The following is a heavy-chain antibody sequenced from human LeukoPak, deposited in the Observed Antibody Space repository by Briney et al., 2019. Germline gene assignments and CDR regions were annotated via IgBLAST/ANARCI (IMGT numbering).Heavy chain of an antibody. CDR2: ISSTNSYI. J-gene: IGHJ5*02. Sequence: GGSLRLSCAASGFAFSSYSMNWVRQAPGKGLEWVSSISSTNSYIYYADSVKGRFTISRDNSKNTLYPQMNSLRAEDTAVYYCAKLLSRPAPGEDSTAAKRNWFDPWGQGTLVTVSS. CDR3: AKLLSRPAPGEDSTAAKRNWFDP. D-gene: IGHD2-2*01. V-gene: IGHV3-21*01. CDR1: GFAFSSYS.